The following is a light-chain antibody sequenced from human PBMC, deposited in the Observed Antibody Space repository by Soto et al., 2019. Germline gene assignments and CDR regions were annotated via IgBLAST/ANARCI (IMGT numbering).Light chain of an antibody. J-gene: IGKJ1*01. CDR3: QQYNNWPTWT. Sequence: EIVRTQSPATLSVSPGERATLSCGASQSVSSKLAWYQQKPGQAPRLLIYGASTRATGIPARFSGSGSGKEFTLTISSLQPQDFAVYYCQQYNNWPTWTFGQGTKVDIK. V-gene: IGKV3-15*01. CDR1: QSVSSK. CDR2: GAS.